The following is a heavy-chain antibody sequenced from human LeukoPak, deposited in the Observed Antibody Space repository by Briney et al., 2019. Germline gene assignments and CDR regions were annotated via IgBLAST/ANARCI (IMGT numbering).Heavy chain of an antibody. CDR1: GGSISSSSYY. V-gene: IGHV4-39*07. CDR2: IYYSGST. Sequence: MSSETLSLTCTVSGGSISSSSYYWGWIRQPPGKGLEWIGSIYYSGSTYYNPSLKSRVTISVDTSKNQFSLKLSSVTAADTAVYYCARDQSRYCSGGSCYPDYWGQGTLVTVSS. D-gene: IGHD2-15*01. J-gene: IGHJ4*02. CDR3: ARDQSRYCSGGSCYPDY.